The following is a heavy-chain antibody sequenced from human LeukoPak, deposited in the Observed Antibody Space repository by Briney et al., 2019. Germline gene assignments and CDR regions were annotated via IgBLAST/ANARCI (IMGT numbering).Heavy chain of an antibody. CDR3: ARGLSGYDSWFDP. CDR1: GCSISSYY. J-gene: IGHJ5*02. CDR2: IYSSGST. V-gene: IGHV4-59*12. D-gene: IGHD5-12*01. Sequence: PSDTLSLTCTVSGCSISSYYWSWIRQPPGKGLEWIGYIYSSGSTNYNPSLKSRVTISVDTSKNRFFLKVSSVTGSDTAVYYCARGLSGYDSWFDPWGQGTLVTVSS.